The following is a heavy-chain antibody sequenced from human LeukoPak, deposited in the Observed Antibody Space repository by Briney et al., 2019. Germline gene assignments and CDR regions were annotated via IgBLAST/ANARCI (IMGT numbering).Heavy chain of an antibody. CDR3: TTLATYEAANY. CDR1: GFTFSNAW. V-gene: IGHV3-15*01. J-gene: IGHJ4*02. CDR2: IRSKTDGGTT. Sequence: PGGSLRLSCAASGFTFSNAWMSWVRQAPGKGLEWVGRIRSKTDGGTTDYAAPVKGRFTISRDDLKNTLYLQMNNLKTEDTAVYYCTTLATYEAANYWGQGTLVTVSS. D-gene: IGHD2-15*01.